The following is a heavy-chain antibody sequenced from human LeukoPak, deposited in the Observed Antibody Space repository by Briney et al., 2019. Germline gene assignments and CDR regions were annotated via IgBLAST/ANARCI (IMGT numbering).Heavy chain of an antibody. Sequence: QPGGSLGLSCAASGFTFSSYWMHWVRQAPGKGLVWVSRINSDGSSTSYADSVKGRFTISRDNAKNSVYLQMSSLRAEDTAVYSCARGYRNGNNYAWGQGTLVTVSS. CDR3: ARGYRNGNNYA. CDR1: GFTFSSYW. J-gene: IGHJ5*02. V-gene: IGHV3-74*01. CDR2: INSDGSST. D-gene: IGHD5-24*01.